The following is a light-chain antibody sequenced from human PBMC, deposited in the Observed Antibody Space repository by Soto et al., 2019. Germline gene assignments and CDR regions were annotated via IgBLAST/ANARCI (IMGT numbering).Light chain of an antibody. CDR1: QSIGRY. V-gene: IGKV1-39*01. J-gene: IGKJ4*01. CDR2: RTS. Sequence: DIQMTQSPSSLSASVGDKVTITCLSSQSIGRYLNWYQQKPGKAPEFLIYRTSNLRSGVPSRFSGTGSRTDFTLTISSLQVDDFATYYCQQSYNTPLTFGGGTNVDIK. CDR3: QQSYNTPLT.